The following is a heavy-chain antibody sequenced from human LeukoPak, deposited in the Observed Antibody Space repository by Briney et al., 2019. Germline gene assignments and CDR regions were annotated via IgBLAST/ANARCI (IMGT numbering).Heavy chain of an antibody. CDR1: GGTFSSYA. J-gene: IGHJ3*02. CDR2: IIPIFGTA. Sequence: ASVKVSCKASGGTFSSYAISWVRQAPGQGLEWMGGIIPIFGTASYAQKFQGRVTITADESTSTAYMELRSLRSDDTAVYYCVKTYYYDSSGYSADAFDIWGQGTMVTVSS. V-gene: IGHV1-69*01. CDR3: VKTYYYDSSGYSADAFDI. D-gene: IGHD3-22*01.